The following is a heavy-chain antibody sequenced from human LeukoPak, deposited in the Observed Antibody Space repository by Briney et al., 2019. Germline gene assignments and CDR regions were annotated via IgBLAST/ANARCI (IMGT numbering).Heavy chain of an antibody. V-gene: IGHV4-31*03. CDR3: ARSSSSPRLDY. CDR2: IYHSGST. CDR1: RGSISSGAYY. J-gene: IGHJ4*02. Sequence: SETLSLTCTVSRGSISSGAYYWSWIPKHPGKGLEWLGYIYHSGSTYYNPSLESRISISLDTSKNQFSLKLSSVTAADTAVYYCARSSSSPRLDYWGQGTLVTVSS. D-gene: IGHD6-6*01.